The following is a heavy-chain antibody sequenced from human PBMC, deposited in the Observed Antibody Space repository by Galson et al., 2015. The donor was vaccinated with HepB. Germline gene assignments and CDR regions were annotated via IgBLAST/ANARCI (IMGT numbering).Heavy chain of an antibody. Sequence: SLRLSCAASGFTFSSYGMHWVRQAPGKGLEWVAVIWFDGNNKYYADSVKGRFTLSRDNSKNTLYLQMNSLRAEDTAVYYCARERVVVPEYYFDYWGQGTLVTVSS. J-gene: IGHJ4*02. D-gene: IGHD2-2*01. CDR2: IWFDGNNK. V-gene: IGHV3-33*01. CDR3: ARERVVVPEYYFDY. CDR1: GFTFSSYG.